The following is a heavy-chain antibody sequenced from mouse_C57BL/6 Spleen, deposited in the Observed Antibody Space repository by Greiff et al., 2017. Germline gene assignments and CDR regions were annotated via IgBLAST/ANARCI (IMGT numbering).Heavy chain of an antibody. V-gene: IGHV1-15*01. D-gene: IGHD4-1*01. CDR2: IDPETGGT. Sequence: QVQLQQSGAELVRPGASVTLSCKASGYTFTDYEMPWVKQTPVHGLEWIGAIDPETGGTAYNQKFKGKAILTADKSSSTAYMELRSLTSEDSAVYYCTRWDSYYAMDDWGQGTSVTVSS. J-gene: IGHJ4*01. CDR3: TRWDSYYAMDD. CDR1: GYTFTDYE.